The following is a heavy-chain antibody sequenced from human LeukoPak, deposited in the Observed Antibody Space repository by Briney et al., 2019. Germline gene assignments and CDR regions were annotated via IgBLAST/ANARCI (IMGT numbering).Heavy chain of an antibody. CDR3: ARHPPYSSSCLDY. D-gene: IGHD6-13*01. CDR1: GGSISSSSYY. J-gene: IGHJ4*02. Sequence: PSETLYLACTVSGGSISSSSYYWGWLRQPPGTGMEWVGSIYYSGSTYYNPSHKSRVTISVDTSKNQFSLKLSSVTAADTAVYYCARHPPYSSSCLDYWGQGTLVTVSS. CDR2: IYYSGST. V-gene: IGHV4-39*01.